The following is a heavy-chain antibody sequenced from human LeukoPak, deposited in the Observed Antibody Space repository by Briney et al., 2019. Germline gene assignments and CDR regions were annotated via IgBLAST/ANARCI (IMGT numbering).Heavy chain of an antibody. Sequence: ASVKVSCKASGYTFTSYYMHWVRQAPGQGLEWMGVINPSGGSTSYAQKFQGRVTMTRDTSTSTVYMELSSLRSEDTAVYYCARAHYVWGSYRSYFLGYWAQGTLVTVSS. V-gene: IGHV1-46*01. CDR3: ARAHYVWGSYRSYFLGY. CDR1: GYTFTSYY. J-gene: IGHJ4*02. CDR2: INPSGGST. D-gene: IGHD3-16*02.